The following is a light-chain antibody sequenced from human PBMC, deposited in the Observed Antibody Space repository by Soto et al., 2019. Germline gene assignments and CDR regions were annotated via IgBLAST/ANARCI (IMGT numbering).Light chain of an antibody. Sequence: IQMTQSPSSLSASIGDRVTIICRASQGIGVRLAWFQQKPGKAPQYLIQSASSLQSGVPSRFSGSGSGTEFILTINSLQPEDVAIYYCLQVSSFPRTFGQGTKVEIK. CDR2: SAS. CDR1: QGIGVR. V-gene: IGKV1-12*01. J-gene: IGKJ1*01. CDR3: LQVSSFPRT.